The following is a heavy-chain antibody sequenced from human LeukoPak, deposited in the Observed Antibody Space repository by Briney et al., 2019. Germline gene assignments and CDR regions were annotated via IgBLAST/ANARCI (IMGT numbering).Heavy chain of an antibody. V-gene: IGHV1-46*01. CDR1: GYTLTNYY. D-gene: IGHD2-21*01. J-gene: IGHJ4*02. CDR3: ARSGMWFSTND. Sequence: ASVKVSCKASGYTLTNYYMHWVRQAPGQGLEWMGMINPSISSRTYAQKLQGRVTVTSDTSPSTVYMEVSSLRSGDTVIYYWARSGMWFSTNDWGQGTLVTVSS. CDR2: INPSISSR.